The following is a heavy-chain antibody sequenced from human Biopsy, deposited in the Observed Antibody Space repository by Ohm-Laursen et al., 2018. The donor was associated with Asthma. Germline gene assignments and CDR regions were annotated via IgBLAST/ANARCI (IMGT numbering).Heavy chain of an antibody. CDR2: ILTKFDIT. V-gene: IGHV1-69*04. CDR3: ARSYDTDSYPVLVLNY. Sequence: ASVKVSCKVSGGSFSNFAFSWVRQAPGHGLEWMGTILTKFDITSYAEKFQGRVTITADKSTSTTYMELSRLRSEDTAVYYCARSYDTDSYPVLVLNYWGQGTLVTVSS. J-gene: IGHJ4*02. D-gene: IGHD3-22*01. CDR1: GGSFSNFA.